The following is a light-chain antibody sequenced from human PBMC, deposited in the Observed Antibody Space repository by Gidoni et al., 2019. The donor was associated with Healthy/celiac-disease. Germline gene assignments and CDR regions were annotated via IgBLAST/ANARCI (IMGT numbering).Light chain of an antibody. Sequence: QSVLTQPPSASRTPGQRVTISCSGSSSNIGSNYVYWYQQLPGTAPKLLIYSNNKRPSGVPDRFSGSKPGTSAALAISGPRSEDEADYYCAAWDDSLSGWVFGGGTKLTVL. CDR2: SNN. J-gene: IGLJ3*02. CDR3: AAWDDSLSGWV. V-gene: IGLV1-47*02. CDR1: SSNIGSNY.